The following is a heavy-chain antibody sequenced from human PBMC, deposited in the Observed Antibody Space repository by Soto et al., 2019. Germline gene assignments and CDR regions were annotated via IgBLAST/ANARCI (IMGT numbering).Heavy chain of an antibody. J-gene: IGHJ6*02. Sequence: ASVKVSCKASGGTFSSYAISWVRQAPGQGLEWMGGIIPIFGTANYAQKFQGRVTITADESTSTAYMELSSLRSEDTAVYYCARVGAVAGTGAYGMDVWGQGTTVTVSS. CDR2: IIPIFGTA. CDR3: ARVGAVAGTGAYGMDV. D-gene: IGHD6-19*01. CDR1: GGTFSSYA. V-gene: IGHV1-69*13.